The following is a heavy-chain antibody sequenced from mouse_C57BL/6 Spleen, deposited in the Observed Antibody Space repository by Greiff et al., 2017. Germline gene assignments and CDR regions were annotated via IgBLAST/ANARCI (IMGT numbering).Heavy chain of an antibody. CDR3: ARHEDYGNYFDY. Sequence: EVQLVESGGDLVKPGGSLKLSCAASGFTFSSYGMSWVRQTPDKRLEWVATISSGGSYTYYPDSVQGRFTISRDNAKNTLYLQMSSLKSEDTAMYYCARHEDYGNYFDYWGQGTTLTVSS. CDR1: GFTFSSYG. D-gene: IGHD1-1*01. CDR2: ISSGGSYT. V-gene: IGHV5-6*01. J-gene: IGHJ2*01.